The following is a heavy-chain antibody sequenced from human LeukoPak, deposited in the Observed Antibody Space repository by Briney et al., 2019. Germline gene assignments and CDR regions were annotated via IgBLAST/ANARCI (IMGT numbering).Heavy chain of an antibody. Sequence: SVKVSCKASGGTFSSFAISWVRQAPGQGLEWMGGIIPIFGTANYAQKFQGRVTITADRSTSTAYMEVSSLRSEDTAVYYCAITYSSGWYYFDYWGQGTLVTVSS. CDR2: IIPIFGTA. J-gene: IGHJ4*02. V-gene: IGHV1-69*06. CDR1: GGTFSSFA. CDR3: AITYSSGWYYFDY. D-gene: IGHD6-19*01.